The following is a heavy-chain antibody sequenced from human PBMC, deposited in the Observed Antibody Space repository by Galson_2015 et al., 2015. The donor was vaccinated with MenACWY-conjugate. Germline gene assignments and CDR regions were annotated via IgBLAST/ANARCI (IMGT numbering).Heavy chain of an antibody. Sequence: SLRLSCAASGFIFNSYSMNWVRQAPGKGLEWVANIKYDGSEEYYLESVKGRFTISRDNAKNSLYLQTNSLRAGDTAVYYCARDFAGGFVWGHGTLVSVSS. CDR1: GFIFNSYS. CDR2: IKYDGSEE. D-gene: IGHD3-10*01. CDR3: ARDFAGGFV. J-gene: IGHJ4*03. V-gene: IGHV3-7*01.